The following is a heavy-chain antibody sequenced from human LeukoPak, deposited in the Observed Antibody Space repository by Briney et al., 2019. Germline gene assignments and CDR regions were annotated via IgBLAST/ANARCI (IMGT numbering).Heavy chain of an antibody. CDR2: IYRSGNT. Sequence: SETLYLTCAVSGYSISSGYYWGWIRQPPGKGLGWIGSIYRSGNTYYNPYLKSQVTISVDKSKNQFSLKLSSVPAADTAVYYCGRHDILGSSAWIDSFDIWGQGTMVTVSS. D-gene: IGHD3-9*01. J-gene: IGHJ3*02. CDR3: GRHDILGSSAWIDSFDI. CDR1: GYSISSGYY. V-gene: IGHV4-38-2*01.